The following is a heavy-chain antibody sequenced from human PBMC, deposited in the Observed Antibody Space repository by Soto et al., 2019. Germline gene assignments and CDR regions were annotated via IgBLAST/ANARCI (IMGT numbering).Heavy chain of an antibody. Sequence: QVQLVESGGGVVQPERSQRLSCTASKFTFASYVMHWVRQAPGEGLEWVALISFDGTNKYYADSVKGRFTISRDNSKNTMDLQMNSLRPEDTAVYYCAREMIPMIMGGMSAMDVWGQGTTVTVS. CDR1: KFTFASYV. D-gene: IGHD3-22*01. CDR3: AREMIPMIMGGMSAMDV. J-gene: IGHJ6*02. V-gene: IGHV3-30*04. CDR2: ISFDGTNK.